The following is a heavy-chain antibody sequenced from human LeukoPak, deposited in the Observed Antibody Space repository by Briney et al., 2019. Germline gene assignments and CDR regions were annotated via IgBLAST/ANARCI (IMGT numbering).Heavy chain of an antibody. CDR3: ARDSTGASGSYYVDN. V-gene: IGHV3-20*04. CDR2: INWNGGST. J-gene: IGHJ4*02. CDR1: GLTFDDYG. D-gene: IGHD1-26*01. Sequence: GGSLRLSCAASGLTFDDYGMSWVRQAPGKGLEWVSGINWNGGSTGYADSVKGRFTISRDNAKNSLYLQMNSLRAEDTALYYCARDSTGASGSYYVDNWGQGTLVTVSS.